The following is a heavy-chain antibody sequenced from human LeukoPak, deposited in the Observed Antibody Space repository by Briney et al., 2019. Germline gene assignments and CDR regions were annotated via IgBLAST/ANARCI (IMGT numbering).Heavy chain of an antibody. J-gene: IGHJ3*02. Sequence: SETLSLTCTVSGGSISSSSYYWGWIRRPPGKGLEWIGSIYYSGSTYYNPSLKSRVTISVDTSKNQFSLKLSSVTAADTAVYYCARNPLTTIFGVVIVDAFDIWGQGTMVTVSS. V-gene: IGHV4-39*01. CDR2: IYYSGST. CDR3: ARNPLTTIFGVVIVDAFDI. CDR1: GGSISSSSYY. D-gene: IGHD3-3*01.